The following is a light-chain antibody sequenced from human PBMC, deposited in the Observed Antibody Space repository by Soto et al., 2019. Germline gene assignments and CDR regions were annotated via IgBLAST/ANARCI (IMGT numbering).Light chain of an antibody. V-gene: IGLV1-40*01. CDR3: QSYYSSLTAVV. Sequence: QSVLTQPPSVSGAPGQTVTISCTGTSSNIGGDYHVHWYQQVPGKAPKLLMYDYGNRPSGVADRFSASESDTSAALAITGLQADDEADYYCQSYYSSLTAVVFGGGTKLTVL. CDR2: DYG. CDR1: SSNIGGDYH. J-gene: IGLJ2*01.